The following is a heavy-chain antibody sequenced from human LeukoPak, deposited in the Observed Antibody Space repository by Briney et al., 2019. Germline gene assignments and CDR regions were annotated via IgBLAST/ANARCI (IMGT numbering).Heavy chain of an antibody. Sequence: GGSLRLSCAASGFTFSSYWMSWVRQAPGKGLEWVANIKQDGSEKYYVDSVKGRFTISRDNSKNTLYLQMNSLSAEDTAVYYCARDLGNWGWNDFWGQGTLVTVSS. V-gene: IGHV3-7*01. J-gene: IGHJ4*02. D-gene: IGHD7-27*01. CDR2: IKQDGSEK. CDR3: ARDLGNWGWNDF. CDR1: GFTFSSYW.